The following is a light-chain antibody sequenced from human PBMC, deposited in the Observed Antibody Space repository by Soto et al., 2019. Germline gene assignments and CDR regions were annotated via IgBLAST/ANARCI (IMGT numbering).Light chain of an antibody. J-gene: IGLJ1*01. CDR1: SSNIGSNT. CDR2: SNN. Sequence: QSVLTQPPSASGTPGQRVTISCSGSSSNIGSNTVNWYQQLPGTAPKLLIYSNNQRPSGVPDRFSGSKSGTSASLAISGLQSEDEDDYYCAAWDDRLNAYVFGTGTQVTVL. CDR3: AAWDDRLNAYV. V-gene: IGLV1-44*01.